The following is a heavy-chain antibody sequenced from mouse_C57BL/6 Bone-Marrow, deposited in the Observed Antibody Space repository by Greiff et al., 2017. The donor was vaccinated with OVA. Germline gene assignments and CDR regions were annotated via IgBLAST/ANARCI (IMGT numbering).Heavy chain of an antibody. V-gene: IGHV14-2*01. CDR3: ALYSVRGPYYAMDY. CDR2: IDAEDGET. J-gene: IGHJ4*01. D-gene: IGHD1-1*01. CDR1: GFNIKDYY. Sequence: VQLQQSGAELVKPGASVKLSCTASGFNIKDYYMHWVKQRPEQGLEWIGRIDAEDGETKYAQKLQGKATITADKSSNTADLLLSCLTSEDTAVYYCALYSVRGPYYAMDYWGQGTSVTVSS.